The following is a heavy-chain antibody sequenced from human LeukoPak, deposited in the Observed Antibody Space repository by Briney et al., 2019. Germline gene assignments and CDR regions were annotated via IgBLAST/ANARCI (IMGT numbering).Heavy chain of an antibody. CDR1: GFTFSSYA. D-gene: IGHD6-13*01. CDR2: ISYDGSNK. J-gene: IGHJ4*02. V-gene: IGHV3-30*04. Sequence: PGGSLRLSCAASGFTFSSYAMHWVRQAPGKGLEWVAVISYDGSNKYYADSVKGRFTISRDNSKNTLYLQMNSLRAEDTAVYYCARGYSSSWYVARGGHYFDYWGQGTLVTVSS. CDR3: ARGYSSSWYVARGGHYFDY.